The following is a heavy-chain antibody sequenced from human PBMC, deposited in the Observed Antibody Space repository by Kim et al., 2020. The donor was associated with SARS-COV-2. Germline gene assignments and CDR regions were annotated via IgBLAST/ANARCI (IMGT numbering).Heavy chain of an antibody. J-gene: IGHJ6*02. V-gene: IGHV3-30*07. Sequence: RFTISRDNSKNTLYLQMNSLRAEDTAVYYCARDLASAVAGTYYYYGMDVWGQGTTVTVSS. CDR3: ARDLASAVAGTYYYYGMDV. D-gene: IGHD6-19*01.